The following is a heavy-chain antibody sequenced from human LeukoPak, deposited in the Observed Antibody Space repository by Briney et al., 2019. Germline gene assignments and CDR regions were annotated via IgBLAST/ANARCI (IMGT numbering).Heavy chain of an antibody. CDR2: IYHSGST. CDR3: AGYVVVIDY. CDR1: GYSISSGYY. Sequence: PSETLSLTCAVSGYSISSGYYWGWIRQPPGKGLEWIGSIYHSGSTYYNPSLKSRATISVDTSKNQFSLKLSSVTAADTAVYCCAGYVVVIDYWGQGTLVTVSS. V-gene: IGHV4-38-2*01. D-gene: IGHD2-21*01. J-gene: IGHJ4*02.